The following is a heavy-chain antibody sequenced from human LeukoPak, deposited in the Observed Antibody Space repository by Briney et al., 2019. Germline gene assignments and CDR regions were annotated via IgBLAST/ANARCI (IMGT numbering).Heavy chain of an antibody. CDR3: ARDLSGDEVIAIDWFDP. CDR2: ISSSSSTV. D-gene: IGHD3-16*02. CDR1: GFTFSSYG. J-gene: IGHJ5*02. Sequence: GGALRLSCAASGFTFSSYGMNWVRQAPGKGLEWVSYISSSSSTVYYADSVKGRFTISRDNAKNSLYLQMNSLRAEDTAVYYCARDLSGDEVIAIDWFDPWGQGTLVTVSS. V-gene: IGHV3-48*01.